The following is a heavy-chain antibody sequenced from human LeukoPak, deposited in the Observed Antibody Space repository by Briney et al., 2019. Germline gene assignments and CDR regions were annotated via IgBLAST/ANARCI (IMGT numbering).Heavy chain of an antibody. J-gene: IGHJ4*02. CDR2: IYYSGST. V-gene: IGHV4-39*01. CDR3: ARRPPYCSGGSCYFDY. Sequence: SETLSLTRTVSGGSISSSSYYWGWIRQPPGKGLEWIGSIYYSGSTYYNPSLKSRVTISVDTSKNQFSLKLSSVTAADTAVYYCARRPPYCSGGSCYFDYWGQGTLVTVSS. CDR1: GGSISSSSYY. D-gene: IGHD2-15*01.